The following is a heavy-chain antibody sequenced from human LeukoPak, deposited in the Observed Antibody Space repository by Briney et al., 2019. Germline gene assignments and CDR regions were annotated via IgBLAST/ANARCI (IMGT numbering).Heavy chain of an antibody. CDR1: GYSISSGYF. CDR2: IYHSGNT. J-gene: IGHJ4*02. D-gene: IGHD6-19*01. V-gene: IGHV4-38-2*02. CDR3: ARVDPVGMAVAGPYFDY. Sequence: SETLSLTCTVSGYSISSGYFWGWIRQPPGKGLEWIGSIYHSGNTYYNPSLKSRVTISVDTSKNQFSLKLSSVTAADTAVYYCARVDPVGMAVAGPYFDYWGQGTLVTVSS.